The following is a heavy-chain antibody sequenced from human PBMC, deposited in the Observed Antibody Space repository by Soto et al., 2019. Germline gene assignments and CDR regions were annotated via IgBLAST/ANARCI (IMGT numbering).Heavy chain of an antibody. D-gene: IGHD3-10*01. CDR2: IIAVGGST. CDR3: ANVRSSRFSMVPFDY. V-gene: IGHV3-23*01. Sequence: GGSLSLSCRPSALTVGGYAINCDSQPPGKGLEWVSSIIAVGGSTYYADSVKGRFTISRDNSKNTPYCQLNSLRAEDTAIYYCANVRSSRFSMVPFDYWGQGTQVTVSS. J-gene: IGHJ4*02. CDR1: ALTVGGYA.